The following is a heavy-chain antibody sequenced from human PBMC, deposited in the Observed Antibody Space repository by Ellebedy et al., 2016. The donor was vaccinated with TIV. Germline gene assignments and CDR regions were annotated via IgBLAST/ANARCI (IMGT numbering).Heavy chain of an antibody. D-gene: IGHD6-13*01. CDR2: VYFTGTT. CDR1: GSSTSSRTRH. V-gene: IGHV4-39*01. CDR3: ATARRDPLYYGVDV. J-gene: IGHJ6*02. Sequence: MPSETLSLTCTVSGSSTSSRTRHWGWFRPPPEKGLECTGTVYFTGTTYYNPSLSSRITISADTSNNQFSLKLTSVTAADTAVYYCATARRDPLYYGVDVWGRGTTVTVS.